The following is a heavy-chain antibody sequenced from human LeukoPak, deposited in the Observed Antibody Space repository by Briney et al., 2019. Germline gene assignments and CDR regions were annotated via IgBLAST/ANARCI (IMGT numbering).Heavy chain of an antibody. V-gene: IGHV4-39*01. CDR2: IYYSGST. CDR3: ARQSSSGWYYYYGMDV. CDR1: GGSISSSSYY. Sequence: SETLSLTCTVSGGSISSSSYYWGWIRQPPGKGLEWIGSIYYSGSTYYNPSPKSRVTISVDTSKNQFSLKLSSVTAADTAVYYCARQSSSGWYYYYGMDVWGQGTTVTVSS. D-gene: IGHD6-19*01. J-gene: IGHJ6*02.